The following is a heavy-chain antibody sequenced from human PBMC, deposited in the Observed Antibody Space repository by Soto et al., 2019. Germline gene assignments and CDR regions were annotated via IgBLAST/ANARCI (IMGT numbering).Heavy chain of an antibody. J-gene: IGHJ4*02. CDR2: ISTSGAP. Sequence: EEHLVESGGGLVQPGGSLRLSCAAAGFNCFSYDMHWVRQAPGKGLEWVSAISTSGAPFYAVSVRSRFTISRENGKNSLYLQMNSLRAEDTAVYFCARGRDPYSDPGQESDCWGQGTLVTLSS. CDR3: ARGRDPYSDPGQESDC. CDR1: GFNCFSYD. V-gene: IGHV3-13*05. D-gene: IGHD6-13*01.